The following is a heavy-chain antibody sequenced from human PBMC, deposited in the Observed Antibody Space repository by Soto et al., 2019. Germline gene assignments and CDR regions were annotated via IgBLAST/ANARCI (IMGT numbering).Heavy chain of an antibody. CDR2: INAANGNT. Sequence: ASVKVSCKASGYIFTNYAMHWVRQAPGQRLEWMGWINAANGNTAYAQKFQGRVTITRDTSASTAYMELNSLRSEDTAVYYCARSSSYYFIDDYWGQGTRVTVSS. CDR1: GYIFTNYA. J-gene: IGHJ4*02. CDR3: ARSSSYYFIDDY. D-gene: IGHD3-22*01. V-gene: IGHV1-3*01.